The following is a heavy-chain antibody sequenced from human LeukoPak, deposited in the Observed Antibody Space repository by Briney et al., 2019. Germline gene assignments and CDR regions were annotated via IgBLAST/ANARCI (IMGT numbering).Heavy chain of an antibody. V-gene: IGHV3-9*03. CDR2: ISWDNISV. Sequence: GGSLSLSCSASGFKFDDYAMHWVWRVPGKGLEWVSGISWDNISVGYADSVKGRFTISRDNAKNSLYRQWDRWTSEDVAFYYWTKAFSATWYGESWFESWAQGTLVPVSS. D-gene: IGHD4-17*01. CDR1: GFKFDDYA. J-gene: IGHJ5*01. CDR3: TKAFSATWYGESWFES.